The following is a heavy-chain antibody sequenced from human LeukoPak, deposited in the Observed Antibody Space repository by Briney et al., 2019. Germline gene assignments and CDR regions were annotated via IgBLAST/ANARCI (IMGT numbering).Heavy chain of an antibody. J-gene: IGHJ6*03. V-gene: IGHV1-18*01. CDR1: GYTFTSYG. CDR3: ARAGPRLERRPYYYYMDV. D-gene: IGHD1-1*01. CDR2: ISAYNGNT. Sequence: ASVKVSCKASGYTFTSYGISWVRQAPRQGLEWMGWISAYNGNTNYAQKLQGRVTMTTDTSTSTAYMELRSLRSDDTAVYYCARAGPRLERRPYYYYMDVWGKGTTVTVSS.